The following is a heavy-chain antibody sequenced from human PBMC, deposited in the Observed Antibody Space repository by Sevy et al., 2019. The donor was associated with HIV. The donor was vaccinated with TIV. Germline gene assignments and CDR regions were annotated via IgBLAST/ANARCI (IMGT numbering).Heavy chain of an antibody. Sequence: EGSLRLSCAASGFTFSSYGMHWVRQAPGKGLEWVAVIWYDGSNKYYADSVKGRFTISRDNSKNTLYLQMNSLRAEDTAVYYCARDSPSGYSSGYYPNWFDPWGQGTLVTVSS. V-gene: IGHV3-33*01. CDR3: ARDSPSGYSSGYYPNWFDP. CDR1: GFTFSSYG. J-gene: IGHJ5*02. D-gene: IGHD3-22*01. CDR2: IWYDGSNK.